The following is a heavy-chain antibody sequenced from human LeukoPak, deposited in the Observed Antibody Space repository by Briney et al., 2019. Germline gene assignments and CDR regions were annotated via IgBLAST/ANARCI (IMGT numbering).Heavy chain of an antibody. Sequence: PSETLSLTCAVSGGPFSGYFWSWIRQPPGKGLEWIGEIHNSGTTNYNPSLNRRVTISEDTSKNQFYLNLSSVTAADTAVYYCARRYYYNLGSFPFDFWGQGTLVTVSS. V-gene: IGHV4-34*01. J-gene: IGHJ4*02. CDR1: GGPFSGYF. D-gene: IGHD3-10*01. CDR3: ARRYYYNLGSFPFDF. CDR2: IHNSGTT.